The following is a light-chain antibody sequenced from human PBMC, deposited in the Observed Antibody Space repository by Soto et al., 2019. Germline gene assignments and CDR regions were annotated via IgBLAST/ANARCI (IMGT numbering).Light chain of an antibody. V-gene: IGLV2-8*01. Sequence: QSVLTQPPSASGSPGQSVTISCTGTSSDVGGYNYVSWYQQHPGKAPKLMIYEVSKRPSGVPDRFSGSKSGNTASLTVSGLQPADEADYYCSSYAGSNNSVFGTGTKGTVL. CDR2: EVS. J-gene: IGLJ1*01. CDR3: SSYAGSNNSV. CDR1: SSDVGGYNY.